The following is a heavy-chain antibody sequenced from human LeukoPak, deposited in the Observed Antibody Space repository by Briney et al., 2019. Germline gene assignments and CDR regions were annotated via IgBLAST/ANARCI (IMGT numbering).Heavy chain of an antibody. Sequence: SVKVSCKASGGTFSSYAISWVRQAPGQGLEWMGGIIPIFGTANYAQKFQGRVTITADESTSTAYMELSSLRSEDTAVYYCARDPGLRLAYYYYGMDVWGQGTTVTVSS. CDR2: IIPIFGTA. J-gene: IGHJ6*02. V-gene: IGHV1-69*13. D-gene: IGHD5-12*01. CDR3: ARDPGLRLAYYYYGMDV. CDR1: GGTFSSYA.